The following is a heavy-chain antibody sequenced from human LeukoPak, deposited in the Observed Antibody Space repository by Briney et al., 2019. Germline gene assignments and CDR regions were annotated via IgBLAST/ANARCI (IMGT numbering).Heavy chain of an antibody. Sequence: SETLSLTCTVSSGSISSNYWSWIRQPPGKGLEWIGSIYYRGSSNNNPTLNIQVTISVYTSKNQFTLKLNSMTDADTAVYYCAGVVDWGSPFGYWGQGTLVTVSS. CDR2: IYYRGSS. CDR1: SGSISSNY. J-gene: IGHJ4*02. D-gene: IGHD3-16*01. CDR3: AGVVDWGSPFGY. V-gene: IGHV4-59*01.